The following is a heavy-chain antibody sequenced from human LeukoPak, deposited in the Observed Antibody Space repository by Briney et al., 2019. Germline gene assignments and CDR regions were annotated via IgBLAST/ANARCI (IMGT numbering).Heavy chain of an antibody. D-gene: IGHD6-25*01. CDR2: IIPIFGTA. Sequence: ASVKVSCKASGGTFSSYAISWVRQAPGQGLEWMGGIIPIFGTANYAQKFQGRVTITADKSTSTAYMELSSLRSEDTAVYYCARDGTPNYSSGWVYMDVWGEGTTVTISS. CDR3: ARDGTPNYSSGWVYMDV. V-gene: IGHV1-69*06. CDR1: GGTFSSYA. J-gene: IGHJ6*03.